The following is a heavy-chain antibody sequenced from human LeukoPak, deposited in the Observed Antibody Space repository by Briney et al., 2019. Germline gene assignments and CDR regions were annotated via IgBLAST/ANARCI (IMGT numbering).Heavy chain of an antibody. V-gene: IGHV3-23*01. CDR3: AKDQGRWIQLWSKGY. CDR2: ISGSGGST. J-gene: IGHJ4*02. Sequence: PGGSLRLSCAASGFTFSSYAMSWVRQAPGKGLEWVSAISGSGGSTYYADSVKGRFTISRDNSKNTLYLQMNSLRAEDTAVYYCAKDQGRWIQLWSKGYWGQGTLVTVSS. CDR1: GFTFSSYA. D-gene: IGHD5-18*01.